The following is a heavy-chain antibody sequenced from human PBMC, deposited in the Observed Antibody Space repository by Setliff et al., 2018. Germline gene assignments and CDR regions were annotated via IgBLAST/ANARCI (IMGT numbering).Heavy chain of an antibody. D-gene: IGHD6-13*01. CDR1: GCSISSHY. V-gene: IGHV4-59*11. J-gene: IGHJ4*02. Sequence: SETLSLTCTVSGCSISSHYWSWIRQPPGKGLEWIGSIYYSGSTNYNPSLKSRVTISVDTSKNQFSLKLSSVTAADTAVYYCARSSVRYSTDWGQGTLVTVSS. CDR3: ARSSVRYSTD. CDR2: IYYSGST.